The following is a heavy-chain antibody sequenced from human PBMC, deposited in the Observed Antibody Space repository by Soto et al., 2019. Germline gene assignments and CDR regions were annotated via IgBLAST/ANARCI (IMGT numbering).Heavy chain of an antibody. CDR1: GFIFSNYG. J-gene: IGHJ4*02. D-gene: IGHD4-17*01. Sequence: QVQLVESGGGVVQPGRSLRLSCVASGFIFSNYGMHWVRQAPGKGLEWVAVVSNDESNKYYADSVKGRFTISRDNSKNTLYLQMNSLRAEDTVVYYCAKGYYGDYGDYWGQGALVTVSS. CDR3: AKGYYGDYGDY. CDR2: VSNDESNK. V-gene: IGHV3-30*18.